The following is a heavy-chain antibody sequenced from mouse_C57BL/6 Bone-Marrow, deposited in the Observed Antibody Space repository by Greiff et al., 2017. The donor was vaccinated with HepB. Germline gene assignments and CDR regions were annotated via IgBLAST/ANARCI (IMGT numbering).Heavy chain of an antibody. CDR1: GYTFTDYN. D-gene: IGHD1-1*01. V-gene: IGHV1-18*01. J-gene: IGHJ4*01. Sequence: EVKLQESGPELVKPGASVKIPCKASGYTFTDYNMDWVKQSHGKSLEWIGDINPNNGGTIYNQKFKGKATLTVDKSSSTAYMELRSLTSEDTAVYYCARRYYYGSSSYAMDYWGQGTSVTVSS. CDR3: ARRYYYGSSSYAMDY. CDR2: INPNNGGT.